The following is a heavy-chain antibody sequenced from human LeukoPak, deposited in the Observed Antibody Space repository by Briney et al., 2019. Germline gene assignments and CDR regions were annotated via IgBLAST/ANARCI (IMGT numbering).Heavy chain of an antibody. V-gene: IGHV1-2*02. Sequence: ASVKVSCKASGYTFTGYYMHWVRQAPGQGLERMGWINPNSGGTNYAQKFQGRVTMTRDTSISTAYMELSRLRSDDTAVYYCARGYCSSTSCHRYYYYYYGMDVWGQGTTVTVSS. D-gene: IGHD2-2*01. CDR2: INPNSGGT. CDR3: ARGYCSSTSCHRYYYYYYGMDV. CDR1: GYTFTGYY. J-gene: IGHJ6*02.